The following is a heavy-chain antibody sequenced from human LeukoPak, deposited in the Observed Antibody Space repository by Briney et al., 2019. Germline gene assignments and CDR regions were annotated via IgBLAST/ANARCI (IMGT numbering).Heavy chain of an antibody. D-gene: IGHD6-19*01. J-gene: IGHJ4*02. Sequence: ASVKVSCKASGYAFTSYAMHWVRQAPGQRLEWMGWINAGNGNTKYSQKFQGRVTITRDTSASTAYMELSSLRSEDTAVYYCARGYSSGKFDYWGQGTLVTVSS. CDR2: INAGNGNT. CDR1: GYAFTSYA. V-gene: IGHV1-3*01. CDR3: ARGYSSGKFDY.